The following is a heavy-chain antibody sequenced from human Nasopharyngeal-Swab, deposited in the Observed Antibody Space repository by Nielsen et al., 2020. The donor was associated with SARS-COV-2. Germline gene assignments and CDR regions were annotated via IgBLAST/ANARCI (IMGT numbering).Heavy chain of an antibody. Sequence: SETLSLTCAVSGGPISSGGYTWSWIRQPPGKGLEWIGYIYHSGSTYYNPSLKSRVTISVDRSKNQFSLKLSSVTAADTAVYYCARGATFQDAFDIWGQGTMVTVSS. J-gene: IGHJ3*02. V-gene: IGHV4-30-2*01. CDR3: ARGATFQDAFDI. CDR1: GGPISSGGYT. CDR2: IYHSGST.